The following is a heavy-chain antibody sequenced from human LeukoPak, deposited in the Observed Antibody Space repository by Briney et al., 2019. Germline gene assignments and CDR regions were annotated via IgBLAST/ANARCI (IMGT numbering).Heavy chain of an antibody. V-gene: IGHV3-30-3*01. CDR2: ISYDGSNK. CDR1: GFTFSSYA. J-gene: IGHJ3*02. D-gene: IGHD6-13*01. CDR3: ARAAGYSSSGDAFDI. Sequence: GGSLRLSCAASGFTFSSYAMHWVRQAPGEGLEWVAVISYDGSNKYYADSVKGRFTISRDNSKNTLYLQMNSLRAEDTAVYYCARAAGYSSSGDAFDIWGQGTMVTVSS.